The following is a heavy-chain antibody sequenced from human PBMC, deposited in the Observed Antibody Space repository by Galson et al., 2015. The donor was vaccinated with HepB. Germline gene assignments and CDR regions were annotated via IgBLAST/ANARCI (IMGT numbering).Heavy chain of an antibody. CDR2: ST. Sequence: STYYADSVKGRFTISRDNSKNTLYLQMSSLRAEDTAVYYCVKTMYSSSWYFSSAFDPWCQGTLVTVSS. CDR3: VKTMYSSSWYFSSAFDP. V-gene: IGHV3-64D*06. J-gene: IGHJ5*02. D-gene: IGHD6-13*01.